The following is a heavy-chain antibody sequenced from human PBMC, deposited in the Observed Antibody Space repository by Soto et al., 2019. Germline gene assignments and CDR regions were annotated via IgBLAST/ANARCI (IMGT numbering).Heavy chain of an antibody. Sequence: SVKVSCKASGGTFSSYAISWVRQAPGQGLEWMGGIIPIFGTANYAQKFQGRVTITADKSTSTAYMELSSLRSEDTAVCYCARDPPRYSSGWYESYFDYWGQGTLVTVSS. D-gene: IGHD6-19*01. J-gene: IGHJ4*02. CDR3: ARDPPRYSSGWYESYFDY. V-gene: IGHV1-69*06. CDR1: GGTFSSYA. CDR2: IIPIFGTA.